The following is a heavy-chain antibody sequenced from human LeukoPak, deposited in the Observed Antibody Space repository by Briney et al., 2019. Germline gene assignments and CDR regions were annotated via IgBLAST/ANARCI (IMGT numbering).Heavy chain of an antibody. D-gene: IGHD7-27*01. CDR1: GFTFSSYA. CDR3: AKTNWGSDYFDY. Sequence: GGSLRLSCAASGFTFSSYAMSWVRQAPGKGLEWVSAISGSGGSTYYADSVKGRLTISRDNSKNTLYLQMNSLRAEDTAVYYCAKTNWGSDYFDYWGQGTLVTVSS. V-gene: IGHV3-23*01. J-gene: IGHJ4*02. CDR2: ISGSGGST.